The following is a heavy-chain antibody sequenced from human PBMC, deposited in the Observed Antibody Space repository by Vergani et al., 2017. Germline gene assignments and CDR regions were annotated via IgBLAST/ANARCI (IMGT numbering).Heavy chain of an antibody. J-gene: IGHJ6*03. V-gene: IGHV1-46*02. Sequence: QVLLVQSGAEVKKPGASVKVSCKASGYTFNSNYIHWVRQAPGRGLEWMGILNPSGGTTSYAQKFQGRVTMTRDTSTSTVYMELSSLIFEDTAVYYCARGGSRLRTANDYYMDVWGKGTTVTVSS. CDR1: GYTFNSNY. CDR3: ARGGSRLRTANDYYMDV. CDR2: LNPSGGTT. D-gene: IGHD5-12*01.